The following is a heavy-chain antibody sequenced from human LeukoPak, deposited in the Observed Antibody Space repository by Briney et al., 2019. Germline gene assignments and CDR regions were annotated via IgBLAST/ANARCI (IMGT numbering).Heavy chain of an antibody. CDR1: GGSFSGYY. D-gene: IGHD3-22*01. J-gene: IGHJ6*02. CDR2: INHGGGT. V-gene: IGHV4-34*01. CDR3: ARGYPEYYDDSSGYPYYYYGMDV. Sequence: ASETLSLTCAVYGGSFSGYYWSWIRQPPGKGLEWIGEINHGGGTNYNAALKSRVTIAVDTSKNQFSLKLSSVTAPDTDVYYCARGYPEYYDDSSGYPYYYYGMDVWGQGTTVTVSS.